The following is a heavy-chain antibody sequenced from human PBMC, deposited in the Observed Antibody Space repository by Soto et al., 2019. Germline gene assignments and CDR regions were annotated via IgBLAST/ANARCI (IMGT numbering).Heavy chain of an antibody. J-gene: IGHJ4*02. CDR3: ARGWSGSYEYYFDY. CDR1: GGSISSYY. V-gene: IGHV4-59*01. D-gene: IGHD1-26*01. Sequence: SETLSLTCTVSGGSISSYYWSWIRQPPGKGLEWIEYIYYSGSTNYNPSLKSRVTISVDTSKNQFSLKLNSVTAADTAVYFCARGWSGSYEYYFDYWGQGALVTVSS. CDR2: IYYSGST.